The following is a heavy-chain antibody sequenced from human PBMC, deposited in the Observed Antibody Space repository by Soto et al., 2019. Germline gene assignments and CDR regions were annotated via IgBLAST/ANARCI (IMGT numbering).Heavy chain of an antibody. CDR1: GFSLSTSGVG. CDR2: IYWNDDK. Sequence: QITLKESGPTLVKPTQTLTLTCTFSGFSLSTSGVGVGWIRQPPGKALEWLALIYWNDDKRYSPSLKSRLTITKDTSKNQVVLKMTNMDPVDTATYYCALKDFTYYFDYWGQGTLVTVSS. V-gene: IGHV2-5*01. CDR3: ALKDFTYYFDY. D-gene: IGHD3-3*01. J-gene: IGHJ4*02.